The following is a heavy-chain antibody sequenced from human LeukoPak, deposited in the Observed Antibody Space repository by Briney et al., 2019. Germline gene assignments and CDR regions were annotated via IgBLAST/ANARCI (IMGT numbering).Heavy chain of an antibody. D-gene: IGHD6-13*01. Sequence: SETLSLTCTVSGGSISSYYWSWIRQPPGKGLEWIGYIYYSGSTYYNPSLKSRVTISVDTSKNQFSLKLSSVTAADTAVYYCARQGIAAAENFDYWGQGTLVTVSS. CDR1: GGSISSYY. J-gene: IGHJ4*02. V-gene: IGHV4-59*04. CDR2: IYYSGST. CDR3: ARQGIAAAENFDY.